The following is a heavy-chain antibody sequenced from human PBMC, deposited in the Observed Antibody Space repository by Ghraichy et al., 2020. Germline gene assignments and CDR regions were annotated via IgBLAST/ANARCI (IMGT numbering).Heavy chain of an antibody. CDR1: GYTFTSYG. J-gene: IGHJ4*02. D-gene: IGHD3-22*01. CDR3: ARDRARDYDSSGTFDY. CDR2: ISAYNGNT. Sequence: ASVKVSCKASGYTFTSYGISWVRQAPGQGLEWMGWISAYNGNTNYAQKLQGRVTMTTDTSTSTAYMELRSLRSDDTAVYYCARDRARDYDSSGTFDYWGQGTLVTVSS. V-gene: IGHV1-18*04.